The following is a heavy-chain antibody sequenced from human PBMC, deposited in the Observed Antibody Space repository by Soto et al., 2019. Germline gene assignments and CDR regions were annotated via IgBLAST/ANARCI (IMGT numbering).Heavy chain of an antibody. V-gene: IGHV3-30*18. CDR3: AKDNSDMGLDAFDI. CDR1: GFTFSSYG. Sequence: QVQLVESGGGVVQPGRSLRLSCAASGFTFSSYGMHWVRQAPGKGLEWVAVISYDGSNKYYADSVKGRFTIARDNSKNTLYLQMNSLRAEDTAVYYCAKDNSDMGLDAFDIWGQGTMVTVSS. J-gene: IGHJ3*02. D-gene: IGHD2-15*01. CDR2: ISYDGSNK.